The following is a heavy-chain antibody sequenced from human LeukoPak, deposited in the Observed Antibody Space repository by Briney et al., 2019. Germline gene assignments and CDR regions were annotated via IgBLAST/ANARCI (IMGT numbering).Heavy chain of an antibody. V-gene: IGHV5-51*01. CDR2: IYPGDSDT. CDR3: ARLVGYCSSTSCYEEGWVDP. CDR1: GYRFTSYW. J-gene: IGHJ5*02. Sequence: GESLKISCKGSGYRFTSYWIAWVRQMPGKGLEWMGIIYPGDSDTRYSPSFQSQVTMSADKSISTAYLQWSSLRASDTAMYYCARLVGYCSSTSCYEEGWVDPWGQGTLVTVSS. D-gene: IGHD2-2*01.